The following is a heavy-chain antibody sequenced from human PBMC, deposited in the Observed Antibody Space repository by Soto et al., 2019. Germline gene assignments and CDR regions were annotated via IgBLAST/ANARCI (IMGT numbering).Heavy chain of an antibody. CDR2: ISAYDDNT. CDR1: GYRFTSYG. J-gene: IGHJ4*02. D-gene: IGHD6-19*01. V-gene: IGHV1-18*01. CDR3: ARDWNGSGPVEDPDY. Sequence: ASVKVSCKASGYRFTSYGISWVRQAPGQGLEWLGWISAYDDNTKYAQTLQGRVSMSTDTSTNTAYMELRSLRSDDTAMYYCARDWNGSGPVEDPDYWGQGTLVTVSS.